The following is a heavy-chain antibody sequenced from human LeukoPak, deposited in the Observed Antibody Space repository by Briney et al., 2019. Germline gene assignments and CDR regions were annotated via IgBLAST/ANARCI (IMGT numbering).Heavy chain of an antibody. CDR1: GGTFSSYA. D-gene: IGHD2/OR15-2a*01. Sequence: PGASVKVSCKASGGTFSSYAISWVRQAPGQGLEWMGGIIPIFGTANYAQKFQGRVTITADESTSTAYMELSSLRSDDTVVYYCARTDVIPNILFSWYFDLWGRGTLVTVSS. V-gene: IGHV1-69*13. CDR2: IIPIFGTA. CDR3: ARTDVIPNILFSWYFDL. J-gene: IGHJ2*01.